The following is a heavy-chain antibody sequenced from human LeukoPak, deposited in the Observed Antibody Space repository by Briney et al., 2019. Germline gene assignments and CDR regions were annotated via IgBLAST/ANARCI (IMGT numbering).Heavy chain of an antibody. D-gene: IGHD3-9*01. CDR3: AKVFFEFWLRYFDWESDAFDI. Sequence: GGSLRLSCAASGFTFSSYAMSWVRQAPGKGLEWVSAISGSGGSTYYADSVKGRFTISRDNSKNTLYLQMNSLRAEDTAVYYCAKVFFEFWLRYFDWESDAFDIWGQGTMVTVSS. J-gene: IGHJ3*02. CDR1: GFTFSSYA. CDR2: ISGSGGST. V-gene: IGHV3-23*01.